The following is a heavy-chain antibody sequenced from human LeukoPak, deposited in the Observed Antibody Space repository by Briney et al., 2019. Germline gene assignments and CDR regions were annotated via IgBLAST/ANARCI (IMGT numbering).Heavy chain of an antibody. V-gene: IGHV3-7*04. D-gene: IGHD6-19*01. CDR3: ARGKFGSGWIFDY. Sequence: PGGSLRLSCGDSVYTFSRHWMSWRRQAPGKGLEWVASINQDRSEKYYVDSMKGRFTISRDNAKNSLSLQMNSLRAEDTAVYYCARGKFGSGWIFDYWGQGTLVTVSS. J-gene: IGHJ4*02. CDR2: INQDRSEK. CDR1: VYTFSRHW.